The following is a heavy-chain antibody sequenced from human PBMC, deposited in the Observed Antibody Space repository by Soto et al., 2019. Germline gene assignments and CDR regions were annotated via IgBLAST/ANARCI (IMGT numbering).Heavy chain of an antibody. D-gene: IGHD3-10*01. Sequence: GGSLRLSCAASGFTFSSYAMSWVRQAPGKGLEWVSAISGSGGSTYYADSVKGRFTISRYNSKNTLCLQMNSLRAEDTAVYYCAKAPPSSGSYYYWGQGTLVTVSS. J-gene: IGHJ4*02. V-gene: IGHV3-23*01. CDR1: GFTFSSYA. CDR3: AKAPPSSGSYYY. CDR2: ISGSGGST.